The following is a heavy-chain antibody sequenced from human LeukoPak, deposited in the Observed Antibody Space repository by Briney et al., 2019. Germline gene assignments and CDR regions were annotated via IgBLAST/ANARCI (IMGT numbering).Heavy chain of an antibody. CDR1: GGSFSGYY. J-gene: IGHJ5*02. Sequence: SETLSLTCAVYGGSFSGYYWSWIRQPPWKGLEWIGEINHSGSTNYNPSLKSRVTISVDTSKNQFSLKLSSVTAADTAVYYCARNQPYSGSWYRWFDPWGQGTLVTVSS. CDR3: ARNQPYSGSWYRWFDP. CDR2: INHSGST. D-gene: IGHD6-13*01. V-gene: IGHV4-34*01.